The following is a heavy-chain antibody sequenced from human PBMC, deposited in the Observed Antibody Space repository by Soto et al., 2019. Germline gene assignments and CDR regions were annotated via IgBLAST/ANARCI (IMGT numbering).Heavy chain of an antibody. CDR2: ISGYNGDT. CDR1: GYTFTRHG. Sequence: QVHLVQSGAEVKKPGASVRVSCKASGYTFTRHGITWVRQAPGQGLEWMGWISGYNGDTKYAYKFQGRVTMATDKSTSTTFMELRSLTSDDTAVYYCARDPSNTSGNNLCLDYWGQGTLVTVSS. D-gene: IGHD1-1*01. V-gene: IGHV1-18*01. CDR3: ARDPSNTSGNNLCLDY. J-gene: IGHJ4*02.